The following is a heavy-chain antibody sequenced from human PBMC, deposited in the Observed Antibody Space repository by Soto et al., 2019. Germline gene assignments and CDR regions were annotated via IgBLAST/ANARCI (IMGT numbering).Heavy chain of an antibody. D-gene: IGHD2-2*01. CDR1: GFTFSSYA. J-gene: IGHJ6*02. V-gene: IGHV3-30-3*01. CDR2: ISYDGSNK. Sequence: QVQLVESGGGVVQPGRSLRLSCAASGFTFSSYAMHWVRQAPGKGLEWVAVISYDGSNKYYADSVKGRFTISRDNSKNTLYLQMNSLRAEDTAVYYCARDLGDIVVVPAAPKRSSYGMDVWGQGTTVTVSS. CDR3: ARDLGDIVVVPAAPKRSSYGMDV.